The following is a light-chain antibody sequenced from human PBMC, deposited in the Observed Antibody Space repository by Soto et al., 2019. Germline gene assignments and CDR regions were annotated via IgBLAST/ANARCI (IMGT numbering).Light chain of an antibody. Sequence: EIMMTQSPANVSVFPGERATLSCRASQSIDSDLAWYQQKPGDVPRLLIYGASTRATGVPARFSGSGSGTEFTLTIIRLQSDYFAVYYCQQYSHWRTFGPGTKVEIK. V-gene: IGKV3-15*01. CDR3: QQYSHWRT. J-gene: IGKJ1*01. CDR1: QSIDSD. CDR2: GAS.